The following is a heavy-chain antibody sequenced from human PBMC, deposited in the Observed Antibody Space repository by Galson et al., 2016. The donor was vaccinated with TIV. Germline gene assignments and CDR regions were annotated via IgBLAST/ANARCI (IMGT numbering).Heavy chain of an antibody. CDR3: AKESDWGVAEFDF. CDR2: INPGNGDK. D-gene: IGHD2-21*01. Sequence: SVKVSCKASGYRFIGYYIHRVRQAPGRGPEWMGCINPGNGDKKYAQIFQGSVTLTWDTSVSTAYMELTSLRSDDTAVYFCAKESDWGVAEFDFWGQGTPVSVSS. J-gene: IGHJ4*02. CDR1: GYRFIGYY. V-gene: IGHV1-2*02.